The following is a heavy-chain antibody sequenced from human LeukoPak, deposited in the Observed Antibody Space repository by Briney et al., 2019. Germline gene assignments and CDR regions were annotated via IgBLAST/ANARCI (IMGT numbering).Heavy chain of an antibody. J-gene: IGHJ4*02. CDR1: GFTFSNYG. D-gene: IGHD6-19*01. CDR3: AKDLRGYSSGWPADY. Sequence: GGSLRLSCAASGFTFSNYGMYWVRQAPGKGLELVAIISYDGNDKYYADSVKGRFSISRDNSRNTLYLQMSSLKPEDTAVYYCAKDLRGYSSGWPADYWGQGTLVTVSS. CDR2: ISYDGNDK. V-gene: IGHV3-30*18.